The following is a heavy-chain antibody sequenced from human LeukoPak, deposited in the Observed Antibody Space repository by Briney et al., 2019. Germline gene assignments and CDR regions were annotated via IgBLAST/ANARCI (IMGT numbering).Heavy chain of an antibody. Sequence: PGGSLRLSCAASGFTFSSYSMNWVRQAPGKGLEWVSSISSSSSYIYYADSVKGRFTISRDNAKNSLYLQMNSLRAEDTAVYYCARDGPSSGWSRGMDVWGQGTTVTVSS. CDR2: ISSSSSYI. D-gene: IGHD6-19*01. V-gene: IGHV3-21*01. CDR1: GFTFSSYS. CDR3: ARDGPSSGWSRGMDV. J-gene: IGHJ6*02.